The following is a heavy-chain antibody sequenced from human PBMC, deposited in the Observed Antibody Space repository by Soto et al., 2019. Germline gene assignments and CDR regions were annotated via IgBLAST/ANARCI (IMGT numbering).Heavy chain of an antibody. Sequence: SVKVSCKASGGTFSSYAISWVRQAPGQGLEWMGGIIPIFGTANYAQKFQGRVTITADESTSTAYMELSSLRSEDTAVYYCARGGGYDTRYYYYGMDVWGQGTTVTVSS. CDR1: GGTFSSYA. CDR3: ARGGGYDTRYYYYGMDV. CDR2: IIPIFGTA. D-gene: IGHD5-12*01. J-gene: IGHJ6*02. V-gene: IGHV1-69*13.